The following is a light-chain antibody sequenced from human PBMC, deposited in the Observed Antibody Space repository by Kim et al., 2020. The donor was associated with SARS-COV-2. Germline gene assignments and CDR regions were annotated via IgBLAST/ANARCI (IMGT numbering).Light chain of an antibody. V-gene: IGLV3-19*01. J-gene: IGLJ2*01. CDR1: SLRSYY. CDR2: GKN. CDR3: NSRDSNDNVV. Sequence: VALGQTVRLTCQGDSLRSYYATWYQQKPGQAPIVVIYGKNNRPSGIPDRFSGSSSGNTASLTITGTQAGDEADYYCNSRDSNDNVVFGGGTQLTVL.